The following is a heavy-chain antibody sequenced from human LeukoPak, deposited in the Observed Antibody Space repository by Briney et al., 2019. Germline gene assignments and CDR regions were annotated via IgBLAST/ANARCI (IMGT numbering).Heavy chain of an antibody. D-gene: IGHD2-15*01. CDR3: ARALGYCSSSRCYSLDN. Sequence: SQTLSLTCTVSGGSINSGDYYWSWIRQPPGKGLEWIGYIYYIGSTYYKPSLMSRVTMSLDTSKNQFSLKLSSVTAADTAVYYCARALGYCSSSRCYSLDNWGQGTLVTVSS. J-gene: IGHJ4*02. CDR2: IYYIGST. CDR1: GGSINSGDYY. V-gene: IGHV4-30-4*08.